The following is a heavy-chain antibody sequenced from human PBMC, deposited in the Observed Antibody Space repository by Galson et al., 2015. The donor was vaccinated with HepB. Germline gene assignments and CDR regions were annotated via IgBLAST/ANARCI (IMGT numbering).Heavy chain of an antibody. J-gene: IGHJ6*02. CDR1: GDSVSSSTSA. D-gene: IGHD6-13*01. Sequence: CAISGDSVSSSTSAWNRIRLSPSRGLEWLGATYYRSKWYSVYTGSVKGRITINPDTSMNQFSLQLNSVTPEDTALYYCSRAADKSADGRIDGMDVWGQGTTVTVSS. CDR2: TYYRSKWYS. CDR3: SRAADKSADGRIDGMDV. V-gene: IGHV6-1*01.